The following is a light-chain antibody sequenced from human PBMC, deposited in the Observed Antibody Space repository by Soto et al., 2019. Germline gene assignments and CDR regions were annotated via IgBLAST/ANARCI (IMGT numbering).Light chain of an antibody. CDR3: ISYTSDNRNYV. Sequence: QSVLTQPASVSGSPGQSITISCTGTSSDVGAYTSVSWYQQHPGKAPKLMIYEVSNRPSGVSNRFSGSKSANTASLTISGLQADDEAHYYCISYTSDNRNYVFGTGTKLTVL. CDR1: SSDVGAYTS. J-gene: IGLJ1*01. V-gene: IGLV2-14*01. CDR2: EVS.